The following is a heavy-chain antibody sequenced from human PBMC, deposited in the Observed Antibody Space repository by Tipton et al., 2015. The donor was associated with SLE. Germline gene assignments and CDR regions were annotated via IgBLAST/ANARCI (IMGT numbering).Heavy chain of an antibody. CDR3: ARGHSDAFDI. D-gene: IGHD3-3*02. V-gene: IGHV4-39*01. CDR2: IYYSGST. CDR1: GGSISSSSYY. J-gene: IGHJ3*02. Sequence: TLSLTCTVSGGSISSSSYYWGWMRQPPGKGLEWVGSIYYSGSTYYNPSLKSRVTISVDTTKNQFSLKLSSVTAADTAVYYCARGHSDAFDIWGQGTMVTVSS.